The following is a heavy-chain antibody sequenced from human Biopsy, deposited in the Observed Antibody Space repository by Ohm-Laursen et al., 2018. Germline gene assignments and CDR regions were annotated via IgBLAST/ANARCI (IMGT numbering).Heavy chain of an antibody. CDR3: VRGVDYYDPYHYYALDV. Sequence: SETLSLTCTVYGGSFSDYYWTWIRQPPGKGLEWIGGINHRGTTSYNPSLKSRVAISVDTSKNQFSLTLRSVTAADTAVYYCVRGVDYYDPYHYYALDVWGQGTTVTVSS. J-gene: IGHJ6*02. CDR2: INHRGTT. D-gene: IGHD3-22*01. V-gene: IGHV4-34*01. CDR1: GGSFSDYY.